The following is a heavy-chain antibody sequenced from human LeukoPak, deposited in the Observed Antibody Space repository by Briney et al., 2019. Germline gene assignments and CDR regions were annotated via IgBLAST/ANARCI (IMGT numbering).Heavy chain of an antibody. CDR2: INHSGST. CDR3: ARANPNSSSWYADY. CDR1: GGSFSGYY. V-gene: IGHV4-34*01. D-gene: IGHD6-13*01. Sequence: PSETLSLTCAVYGGSFSGYYWSWIRQPPGKGLEWIGEINHSGSTNYIPSLKSRVTISVDTSKNQFSLKLSSVTAADTAVYYCARANPNSSSWYADYWGQGTLVTVSS. J-gene: IGHJ4*02.